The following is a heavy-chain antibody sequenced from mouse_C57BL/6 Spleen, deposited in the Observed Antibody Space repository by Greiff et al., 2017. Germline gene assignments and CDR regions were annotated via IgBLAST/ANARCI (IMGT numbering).Heavy chain of an antibody. J-gene: IGHJ3*01. CDR3: ARRGPPRGFAY. CDR2: ILPGSGST. CDR1: GYTFTGYW. V-gene: IGHV1-9*01. Sequence: QVQLQQSGAELMKPGASVKLSCKATGYTFTGYWIEWVKQRPRHGLEWIGAILPGSGSTNYNEKFKGKATFTADTSSNTAYMQLSTLTTEDSAIYCCARRGPPRGFAYWGQGTLVTVSA.